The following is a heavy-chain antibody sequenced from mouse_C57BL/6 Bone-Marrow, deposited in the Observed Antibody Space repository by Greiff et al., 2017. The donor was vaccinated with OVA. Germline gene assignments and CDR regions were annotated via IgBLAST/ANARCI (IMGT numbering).Heavy chain of an antibody. CDR3: ASPRDGYYWYFDV. CDR2: IYPRSGNT. J-gene: IGHJ1*03. V-gene: IGHV1-81*01. D-gene: IGHD2-3*01. Sequence: VQVVESGAELARPGASVKLSCKASGYTFTSYGISWVKQRTGQGLEWIGEIYPRSGNTYYNEKFKGKATLTVDTSSSTAYMQLSSLTSEDSAVYYCASPRDGYYWYFDVWGTGTTVTVSS. CDR1: GYTFTSYG.